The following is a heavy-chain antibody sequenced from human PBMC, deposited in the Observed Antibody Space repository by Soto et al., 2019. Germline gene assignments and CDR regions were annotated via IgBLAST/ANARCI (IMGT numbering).Heavy chain of an antibody. CDR2: IYNSGST. CDR1: GGSISSYS. D-gene: IGHD4-17*01. CDR3: ARHPLLNYGDYFYFDY. J-gene: IGHJ4*02. V-gene: IGHV4-59*08. Sequence: SETLCLTCSVSGGSISSYSWSWIRQPPGKGLEWIGHIYNSGSTNYNPSLKSRVTISVDTSKNQLSLKLSSVTAADTAVYYCARHPLLNYGDYFYFDYWGQGTLVTVSS.